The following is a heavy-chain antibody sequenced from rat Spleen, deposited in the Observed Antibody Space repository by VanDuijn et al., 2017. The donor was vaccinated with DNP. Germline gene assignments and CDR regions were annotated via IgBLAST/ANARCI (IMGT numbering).Heavy chain of an antibody. CDR3: AGFYGFKP. J-gene: IGHJ2*01. CDR2: IYYESNFK. Sequence: EVKLVESGGGLVQPGRSLKLSCVASGFPFSSYNMHWIRQAPKKGLEWIALIYYESNFKYYADSVKGRFTISRDNSKNTLYLEMNSLRSEDTAMYYCAGFYGFKPWGQGVMVTVSS. V-gene: IGHV5-50*01. D-gene: IGHD1-11*01. CDR1: GFPFSSYN.